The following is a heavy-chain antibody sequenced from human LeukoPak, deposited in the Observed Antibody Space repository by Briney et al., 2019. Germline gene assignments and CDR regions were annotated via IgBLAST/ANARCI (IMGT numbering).Heavy chain of an antibody. Sequence: ASVKVSCKASGYTFTSYGISWVRQAPGHGLEWMGWISAYNGNTNYAQKLQGRVTMTTDTSTSTAYMELRSLRSDDTAVYYCARAEWLGYYYYYMDVWGKGTTVTVSS. CDR3: ARAEWLGYYYYYMDV. CDR1: GYTFTSYG. D-gene: IGHD5-12*01. J-gene: IGHJ6*03. V-gene: IGHV1-18*01. CDR2: ISAYNGNT.